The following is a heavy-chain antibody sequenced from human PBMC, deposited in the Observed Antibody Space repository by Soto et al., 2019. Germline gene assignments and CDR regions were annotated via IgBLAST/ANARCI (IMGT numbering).Heavy chain of an antibody. V-gene: IGHV4-61*01. J-gene: IGHJ4*02. CDR3: AAGGGLPRYY. CDR1: GGSVSSGNYY. D-gene: IGHD5-12*01. Sequence: SETLSLTCTVSGGSVSSGNYYWSWIRQPPGKGLEWIGFIYYTGSSSYNPSLKSRVTISVDRSKNQFSLKLSSVTAADTAVYYCAAGGGLPRYYWGQGXLVTVSS. CDR2: IYYTGSS.